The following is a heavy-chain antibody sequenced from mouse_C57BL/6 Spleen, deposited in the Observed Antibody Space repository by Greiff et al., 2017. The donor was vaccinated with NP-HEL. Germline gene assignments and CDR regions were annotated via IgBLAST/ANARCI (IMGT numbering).Heavy chain of an antibody. V-gene: IGHV2-2*01. J-gene: IGHJ1*03. Sequence: QVQLQQSGPGLVQPSQSLSITCTVSGFSLTSYGVHWVRQSPGKGLEWLGVIWSGGSTDYNAAFISRLSISKDNSKSQVFFKMNSLQADDTAIYYCAGAYYSNYGYFDVWGTGTTVTVSS. D-gene: IGHD2-5*01. CDR3: AGAYYSNYGYFDV. CDR1: GFSLTSYG. CDR2: IWSGGST.